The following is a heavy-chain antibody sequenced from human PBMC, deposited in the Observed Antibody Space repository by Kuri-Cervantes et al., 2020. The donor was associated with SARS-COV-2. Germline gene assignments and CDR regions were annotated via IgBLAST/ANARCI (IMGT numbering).Heavy chain of an antibody. V-gene: IGHV4-39*07. CDR1: GDSISNTNYY. Sequence: SETLSLTCTVSGDSISNTNYYWGWIRQPPGKGLEWIGSIYHSGSTYYNPSLKSRVTISVDTSKNQFSLKLSSVTAADTAVYYCAGAAAGRSDYWGQGTLVTVSS. CDR2: IYHSGST. J-gene: IGHJ4*02. CDR3: AGAAAGRSDY. D-gene: IGHD6-13*01.